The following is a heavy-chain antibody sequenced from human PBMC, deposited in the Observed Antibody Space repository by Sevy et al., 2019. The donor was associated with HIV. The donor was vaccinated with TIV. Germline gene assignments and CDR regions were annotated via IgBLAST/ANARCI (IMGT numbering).Heavy chain of an antibody. V-gene: IGHV3-53*01. D-gene: IGHD6-13*01. J-gene: IGHJ3*02. Sequence: GGSLRLSCAASGFTVSSNYMSWVRQAPGKGLEWVSVIYSGGSTYYANSVKDRFTISRDNSKNTLYLQMNSLRAEDTAVYYCARDMAAAGSEPNFDIWGQGTMVTVSS. CDR1: GFTVSSNY. CDR2: IYSGGST. CDR3: ARDMAAAGSEPNFDI.